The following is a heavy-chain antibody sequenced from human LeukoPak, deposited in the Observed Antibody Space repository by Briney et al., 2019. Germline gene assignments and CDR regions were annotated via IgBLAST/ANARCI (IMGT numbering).Heavy chain of an antibody. CDR1: GGSISSYY. CDR3: ARDVNYDSSGYYGGYNWFDP. V-gene: IGHV4-4*07. CDR2: IYTSGST. J-gene: IGHJ5*02. D-gene: IGHD3-22*01. Sequence: PSETLSLTCTVSGGSISSYYWGWIRQPAGKGLEWIGRIYTSGSTNYNPSLKSRVTMSVDTSKNQFSLKLSSVTAADTAVYYCARDVNYDSSGYYGGYNWFDPWGQGTLVTVSS.